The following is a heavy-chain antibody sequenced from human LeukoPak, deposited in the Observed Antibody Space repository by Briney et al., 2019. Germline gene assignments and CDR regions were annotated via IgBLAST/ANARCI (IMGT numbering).Heavy chain of an antibody. D-gene: IGHD6-13*01. J-gene: IGHJ4*02. Sequence: GGSLRLSCAASGFTFSSFALSWVRQAPGKGLEWVSYISSGGSTIYYADSVKGRFTISRDNSQNTLYLQMNSLRAEDTAVYYCARESGTGFDYWGQGTLVTVSS. CDR2: ISSGGSTI. CDR3: ARESGTGFDY. V-gene: IGHV3-48*01. CDR1: GFTFSSFA.